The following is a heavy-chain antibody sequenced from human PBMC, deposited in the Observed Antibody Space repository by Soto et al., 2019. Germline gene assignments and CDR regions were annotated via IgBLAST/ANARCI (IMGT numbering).Heavy chain of an antibody. J-gene: IGHJ6*02. V-gene: IGHV3-30-3*01. CDR2: ISNDGSHK. CDR1: GFTFSNYA. D-gene: IGHD3-16*02. CDR3: AREMSAPIGYYYGLDV. Sequence: GGSLRLSCAASGFTFSNYAMHWVRQAPGKGLEWVAIISNDGSHKFYPDSVKGRFTFSRDNSKNTMYIEMSTLRPEDTAVYFCAREMSAPIGYYYGLDVWGQGTTVTVS.